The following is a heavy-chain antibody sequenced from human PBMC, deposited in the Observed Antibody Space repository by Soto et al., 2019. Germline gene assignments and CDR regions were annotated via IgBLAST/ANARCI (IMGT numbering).Heavy chain of an antibody. J-gene: IGHJ4*02. Sequence: GGSLRLSCAASGFTFSTYDMNWVRQAPGKGLEWISFISVTSPTTSYADSVRGRFTISRDDARNSLYLQMNSLRDDDTAVYYCARDRDGDEDFDSWGQGTLVTVSS. CDR3: ARDRDGDEDFDS. CDR1: GFTFSTYD. D-gene: IGHD2-15*01. V-gene: IGHV3-48*02. CDR2: ISVTSPTT.